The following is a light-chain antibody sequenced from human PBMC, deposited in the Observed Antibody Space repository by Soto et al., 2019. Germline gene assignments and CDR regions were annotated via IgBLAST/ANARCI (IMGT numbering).Light chain of an antibody. CDR2: SNN. V-gene: IGLV1-40*01. Sequence: QSVLTEPPSVSRAPAQRVTISCTGSSSNIGAGHAVHWYQQLPGTAPKLLIHSNNNRPSGVPDRLSGSQSGTSASLAIAGLQADDEADYYCQSYDPTIRTAMFGGAPKGTVL. CDR3: QSYDPTIRTAM. CDR1: SSNIGAGHA. J-gene: IGLJ6*01.